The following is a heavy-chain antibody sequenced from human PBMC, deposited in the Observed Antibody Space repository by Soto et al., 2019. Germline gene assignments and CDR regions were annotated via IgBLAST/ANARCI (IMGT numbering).Heavy chain of an antibody. Sequence: QVQLVQSGGEVKKPGASAEVSCRTSGYMFTTYGMSWVRQAPGQGLEWMAWISAYNGNKKYAQKFQGRVTMTTATSTSTVSMELRNLTSDDTGTYFCARTGGGMAARPLEYWGQGTLVTVSS. J-gene: IGHJ4*02. D-gene: IGHD6-6*01. CDR3: ARTGGGMAARPLEY. CDR2: ISAYNGNK. CDR1: GYMFTTYG. V-gene: IGHV1-18*04.